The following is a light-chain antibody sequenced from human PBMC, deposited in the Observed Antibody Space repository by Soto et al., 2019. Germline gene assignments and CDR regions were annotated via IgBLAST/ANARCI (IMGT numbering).Light chain of an antibody. CDR3: QQYNNWPQT. Sequence: DIVMTQSPATLSVSPGETATLSCRASQNIDINLVWYQQKPGQAPRLLIFRASTRATGIPARFSGSGSGTEFTLTISSLQSEDFAVYYCQQYNNWPQTFGQGTKVDIK. CDR1: QNIDIN. J-gene: IGKJ1*01. CDR2: RAS. V-gene: IGKV3-15*01.